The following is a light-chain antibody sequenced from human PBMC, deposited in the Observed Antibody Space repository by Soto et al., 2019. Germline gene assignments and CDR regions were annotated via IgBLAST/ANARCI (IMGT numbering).Light chain of an antibody. V-gene: IGLV2-14*01. J-gene: IGLJ1*01. CDR2: EVS. CDR3: SSYTTRSNLYV. Sequence: QSVLTQPASVSGSPGQSITISCTGTSSDVGSYNYVSWYQLHPGKAPKLMIYEVSNRPSGVSNRFSGSKSGDTASLTISGLQAEDEADYYCSSYTTRSNLYVFGTGTKVTVL. CDR1: SSDVGSYNY.